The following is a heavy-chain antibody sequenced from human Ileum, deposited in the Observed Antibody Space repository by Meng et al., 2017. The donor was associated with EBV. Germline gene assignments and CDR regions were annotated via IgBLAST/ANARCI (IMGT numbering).Heavy chain of an antibody. CDR3: AIDTDLYCYDNSGFDF. V-gene: IGHV4-30-4*01. Sequence: QVHLPESGPMLVEPSQHLSLTRPVSCGAISSGGLYWSWLRQPPGKGLEWIGYIHYSGSTYYNPSLKSRVSLSIDTSRSQFSLRLSSVTAADTAVSYCAIDTDLYCYDNSGFDFWGQGTLVTVSS. CDR2: IHYSGST. CDR1: CGAISSGGLY. D-gene: IGHD3-22*01. J-gene: IGHJ4*02.